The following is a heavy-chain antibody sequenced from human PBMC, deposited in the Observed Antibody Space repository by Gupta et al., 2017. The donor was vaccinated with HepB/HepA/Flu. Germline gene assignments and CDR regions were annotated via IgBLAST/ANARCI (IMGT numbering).Heavy chain of an antibody. V-gene: IGHV3-33*03. J-gene: IGHJ4*02. CDR3: VVAWGY. CDR2: IWFDGSHK. CDR1: GFTFSNYG. Sequence: QVQLVESGGGVVQPGTSLRLSCAASGFTFSNYGMHWVRQAPGKGPEWVAVIWFDGSHKYYADSVKGRFTISREDARKTLYLQMNSLRVEDTAVYYCVVAWGYWGQGTLVTVSS. D-gene: IGHD1-26*01.